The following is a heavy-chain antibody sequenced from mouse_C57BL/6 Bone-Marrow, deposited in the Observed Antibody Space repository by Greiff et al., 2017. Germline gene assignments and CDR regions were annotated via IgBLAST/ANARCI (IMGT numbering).Heavy chain of an antibody. Sequence: EVMLVESGGGLVKPGGSLKLSCAASGFTFSDYGMHWVRQAPEKGLEWVAYISSGSSTIYDADTVKGLFTISRDNAKNTLFMQLTSLRSADTAMFYCARRDYGSSPHWCFDVWGTGTTVTVSS. CDR3: ARRDYGSSPHWCFDV. CDR1: GFTFSDYG. V-gene: IGHV5-17*01. D-gene: IGHD1-1*01. CDR2: ISSGSSTI. J-gene: IGHJ1*03.